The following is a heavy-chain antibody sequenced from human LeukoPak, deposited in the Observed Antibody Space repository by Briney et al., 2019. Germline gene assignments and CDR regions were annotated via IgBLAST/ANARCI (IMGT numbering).Heavy chain of an antibody. J-gene: IGHJ4*02. D-gene: IGHD3/OR15-3a*01. CDR2: VYYSGST. CDR3: ARRAGTGGRDYFDY. V-gene: IGHV4-59*08. Sequence: PSETLSLTCTVSGGSISNYFWSWIRQPPGEGLGWIGYVYYSGSTNYNPSLKSRVTISVETSKNQFSLNLSSVTAADTAVYYCARRAGTGGRDYFDYWGQGTLVTVSS. CDR1: GGSISNYF.